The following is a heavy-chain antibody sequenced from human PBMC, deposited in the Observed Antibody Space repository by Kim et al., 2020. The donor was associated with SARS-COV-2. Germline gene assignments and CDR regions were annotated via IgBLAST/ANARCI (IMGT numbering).Heavy chain of an antibody. CDR2: ISGNAVHA. CDR3: AKAMRPGGDHFD. Sequence: GGSLRLSCAASGFTFSPYAMSWVRQAPEKGLEWVSSISGNAVHAYYADAVRGRFTISRDNSTNTVYLQMDSLRVEDTAVYYCAKAMRPGGDHFD. J-gene: IGHJ4*01. CDR1: GFTFSPYA. D-gene: IGHD2-21*01. V-gene: IGHV3-23*01.